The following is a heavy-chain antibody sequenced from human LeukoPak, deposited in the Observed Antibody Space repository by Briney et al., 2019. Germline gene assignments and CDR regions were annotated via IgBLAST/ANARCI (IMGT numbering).Heavy chain of an antibody. CDR3: ARSLSDFYPNWFDP. Sequence: ASVKVSCKASGYIFTSYYIHWVRQAPGQGLEWMGVINPSGDTTTYAQKFQGRVTMTRDMSTSTVYMELSSLRSEDMAVYYCARSLSDFYPNWFDPWGQGTLVTVSS. D-gene: IGHD2-21*01. CDR2: INPSGDTT. CDR1: GYIFTSYY. V-gene: IGHV1-46*01. J-gene: IGHJ5*02.